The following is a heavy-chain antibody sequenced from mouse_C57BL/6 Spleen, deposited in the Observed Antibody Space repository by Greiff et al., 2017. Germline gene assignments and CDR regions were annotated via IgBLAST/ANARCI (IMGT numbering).Heavy chain of an antibody. CDR2: IYPGDGDT. J-gene: IGHJ2*01. CDR3: ARRYYDYDENYFDY. CDR1: GYAFSSSW. Sequence: VQLQQSGPELVKPGASVKISCKASGYAFSSSWMNWVKQRPGKGLEWIGRIYPGDGDTNYNGKFKGKATLTADKSSSTAYMQLSSLTSEDSAVYFCARRYYDYDENYFDYRGQGTTLTVSS. V-gene: IGHV1-82*01. D-gene: IGHD2-4*01.